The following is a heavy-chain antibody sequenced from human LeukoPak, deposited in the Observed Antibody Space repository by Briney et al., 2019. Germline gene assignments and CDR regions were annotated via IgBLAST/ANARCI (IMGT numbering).Heavy chain of an antibody. V-gene: IGHV2-5*01. CDR2: IYGNEDK. Sequence: SGPTLLNPTQTLTLTCTFSGFSLSTSRVAVGWIRQPPGKALEGLSLIYGNEDKPYSPSMKSRLNITKDTSKNQVVLTVTNMHPVDTATYYCARQSSFDSWGQGTLVTVSS. CDR3: ARQSSFDS. CDR1: GFSLSTSRVA. J-gene: IGHJ4*02.